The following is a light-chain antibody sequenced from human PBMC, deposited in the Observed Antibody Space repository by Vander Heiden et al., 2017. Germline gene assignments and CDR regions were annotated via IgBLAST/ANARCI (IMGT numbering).Light chain of an antibody. Sequence: QSALTQPRSVSGSPGQSVTISCTGTSSDVGGYNYVSWYQQHPGKAPKLMIYDVSKRPSGVPDRFSGSKSGNTASLTISGLQAEEEADYYCCSYAGSPHVVFGGGTKLTVL. CDR2: DVS. J-gene: IGLJ2*01. CDR3: CSYAGSPHVV. V-gene: IGLV2-11*01. CDR1: SSDVGGYNY.